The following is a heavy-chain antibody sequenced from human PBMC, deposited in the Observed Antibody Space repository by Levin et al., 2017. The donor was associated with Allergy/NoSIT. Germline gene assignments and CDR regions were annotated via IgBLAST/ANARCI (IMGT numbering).Heavy chain of an antibody. CDR1: GGSFSGYY. J-gene: IGHJ4*02. Sequence: SETLSLTCAVYGGSFSGYYWSWIRQPPGKGLEWIGEINHSGSTNYNPSLKSRVTISVDTSKNQFSLKLSSVTAADTAVYYCARGDYVWGSYRLYYFDYWGQGTLVTVSS. CDR2: INHSGST. V-gene: IGHV4-34*01. CDR3: ARGDYVWGSYRLYYFDY. D-gene: IGHD3-16*02.